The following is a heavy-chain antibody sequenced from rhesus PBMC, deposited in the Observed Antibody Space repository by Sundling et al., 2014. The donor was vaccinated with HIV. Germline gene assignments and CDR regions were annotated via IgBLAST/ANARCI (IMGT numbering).Heavy chain of an antibody. CDR2: NYWDDDK. CDR1: GFSLSTRGLG. Sequence: QVTLKESGPALVKPTQTLTLTCTFSGFSLSTRGLGVGWIRQPPGKALEWLASNYWDDDKYYSTSLKSRLTISKDTSKNQVVLTVTNMDPVDTATYYCARFSYDSGYPYFDSWGQGVLVTVSS. CDR3: ARFSYDSGYPYFDS. V-gene: IGHV2S1*01. J-gene: IGHJ4*01. D-gene: IGHD3-28*01.